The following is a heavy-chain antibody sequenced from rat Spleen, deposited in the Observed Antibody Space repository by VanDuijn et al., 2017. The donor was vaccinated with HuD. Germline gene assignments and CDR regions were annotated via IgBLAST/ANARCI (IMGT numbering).Heavy chain of an antibody. Sequence: EVQLVESGGGLVQPGRSLKLSCTASGFTISNYSMAWVRQSPKEGLERVASITFDGSNTYYGDSVKGRFTSSRDNAKSTRYLQMDSLRSEDTATYYCTTAWVLNYWGQGVMVTVSS. CDR3: TTAWVLNY. CDR1: GFTISNYS. D-gene: IGHD1-7*01. V-gene: IGHV5-20*01. CDR2: ITFDGSNT. J-gene: IGHJ2*01.